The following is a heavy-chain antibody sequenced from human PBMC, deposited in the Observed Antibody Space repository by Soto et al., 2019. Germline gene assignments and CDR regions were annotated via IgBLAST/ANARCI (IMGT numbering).Heavy chain of an antibody. D-gene: IGHD6-13*01. V-gene: IGHV4-59*01. Sequence: QVQLQESGPGLVKPSETLSLTCTVSGGSISSYYWSWIRQPPGKGLEWIGYIYYSGSTNYNPSLXRXAXIXXDTSKNQFSLKLSSVTAADTAVYYCARRYGTVFDYWGQGTLVTVSS. CDR1: GGSISSYY. J-gene: IGHJ4*02. CDR2: IYYSGST. CDR3: ARRYGTVFDY.